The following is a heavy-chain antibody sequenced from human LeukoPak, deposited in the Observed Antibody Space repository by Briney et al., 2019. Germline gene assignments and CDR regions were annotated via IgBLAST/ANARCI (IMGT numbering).Heavy chain of an antibody. D-gene: IGHD3-22*01. V-gene: IGHV5-51*01. CDR2: IYPGDSDT. Sequence: GESLKISCECSGYNFTNYWIGWVRQMPGKVLESMGTIYPGDSDTKYSTSFQGQVTISADKSVSTAYLQWSSLKVSDTAMYYCARSDSSGAARGIQYWGQGTPVTVSS. J-gene: IGHJ1*01. CDR1: GYNFTNYW. CDR3: ARSDSSGAARGIQY.